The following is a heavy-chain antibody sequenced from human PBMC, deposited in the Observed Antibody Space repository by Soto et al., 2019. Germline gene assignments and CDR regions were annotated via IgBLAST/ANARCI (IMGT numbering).Heavy chain of an antibody. D-gene: IGHD3-10*01. J-gene: IGHJ6*02. Sequence: QVQLVQSGAEVKKPGASVKVSCKASGYTFTSYGISWVRQAPGQGLEWMGWISAYNGNTNYAQKLQGRVTMTTDTSPSTAYMELRSLRSDDTAVYYCAREGSGSYYQYYYYYGMDVWGQGTTVTVSS. CDR2: ISAYNGNT. V-gene: IGHV1-18*01. CDR1: GYTFTSYG. CDR3: AREGSGSYYQYYYYYGMDV.